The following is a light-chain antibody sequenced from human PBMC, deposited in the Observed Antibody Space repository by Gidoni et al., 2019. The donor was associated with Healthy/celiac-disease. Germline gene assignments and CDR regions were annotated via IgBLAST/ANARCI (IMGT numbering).Light chain of an antibody. CDR2: GAS. J-gene: IGKJ2*01. Sequence: EIVMTPSPATLSVSPGERATLSCRASQSVSSNLAWYQQKPGQAPRILIYGASTRATGIPARFSGSGSGTEFTLTISSLQSEDFAVYYCQQYNNWYTFGQGTKLEIK. CDR3: QQYNNWYT. V-gene: IGKV3-15*01. CDR1: QSVSSN.